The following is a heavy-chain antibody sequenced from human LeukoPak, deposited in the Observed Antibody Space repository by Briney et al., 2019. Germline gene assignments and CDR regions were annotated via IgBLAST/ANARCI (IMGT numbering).Heavy chain of an antibody. J-gene: IGHJ4*02. D-gene: IGHD6-13*01. CDR3: AKELYSSSWSPFDY. CDR2: IRYDGSNK. V-gene: IGHV3-30*02. Sequence: PGGSLRLSCAASGFTFSSYGMHWVRQAPGKGLEWVAFIRYDGSNKYYADSVKGRFTISRDNSKTTLYLQMNSLRAEDTAVYYCAKELYSSSWSPFDYWGQGTLVTVSS. CDR1: GFTFSSYG.